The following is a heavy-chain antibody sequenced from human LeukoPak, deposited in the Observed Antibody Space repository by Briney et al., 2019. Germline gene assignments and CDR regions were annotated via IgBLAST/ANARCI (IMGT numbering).Heavy chain of an antibody. V-gene: IGHV3-21*01. J-gene: IGHJ4*02. D-gene: IGHD4-17*01. CDR1: GFTFSSYS. Sequence: GSLRLSCAASGFTFSSYSMNWVRQAPGKGLEWVPSISSSSSYIYYPDSVKGRFTISRDNAKNSLYLQMNSLRAEDTAVYYCASLFQLRPIDYWGQGTLVTVSS. CDR3: ASLFQLRPIDY. CDR2: ISSSSSYI.